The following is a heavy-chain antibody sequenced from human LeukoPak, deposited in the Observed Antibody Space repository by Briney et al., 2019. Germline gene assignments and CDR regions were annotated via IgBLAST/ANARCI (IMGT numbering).Heavy chain of an antibody. CDR1: GYTFTSYG. CDR2: ISAYNGNT. V-gene: IGHV1-18*01. D-gene: IGHD3-16*02. J-gene: IGHJ4*02. CDR3: ARDPFSFRPLDY. Sequence: GPVKVSCKASGYTFTSYGISWVRQAPGQGLEWMGWISAYNGNTNYAQKLQGRVTMTTDTFTSTAYMELRSLRSDDTAVYYCARDPFSFRPLDYWGQGTLVTVSS.